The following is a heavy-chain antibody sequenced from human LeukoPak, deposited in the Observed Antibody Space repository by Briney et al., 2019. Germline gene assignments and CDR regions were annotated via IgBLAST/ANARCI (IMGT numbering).Heavy chain of an antibody. Sequence: SGTLSLTCTVSGGSISSYYWSWIRQPPGKGLEWIGYIYTSGSTNYNPSLKSRVTISVDTSKNQFSLKLSSVTAADTAVYYCAREVYYYDSSGYDRYFDYWGQGTLVTVSS. CDR2: IYTSGST. CDR1: GGSISSYY. D-gene: IGHD3-22*01. V-gene: IGHV4-4*09. J-gene: IGHJ4*02. CDR3: AREVYYYDSSGYDRYFDY.